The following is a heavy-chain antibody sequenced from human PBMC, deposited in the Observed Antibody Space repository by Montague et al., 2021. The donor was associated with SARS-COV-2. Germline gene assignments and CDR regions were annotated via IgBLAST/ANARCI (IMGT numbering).Heavy chain of an antibody. CDR2: INRLGRS. CDR1: VESVGDEY. D-gene: IGHD3-3*01. Sequence: SETLSLTCAVDVESVGDEYRTRTGESPGEGLAWMEEINRLGRSNYNPSLKNRVTISVDKSKNQISLKLTSVTAADTATYYCARGQVTIFAVLIMLPAAGAIDVWGKGTTVTVSS. J-gene: IGHJ3*01. CDR3: ARGQVTIFAVLIMLPAAGAIDV. V-gene: IGHV4-34*01.